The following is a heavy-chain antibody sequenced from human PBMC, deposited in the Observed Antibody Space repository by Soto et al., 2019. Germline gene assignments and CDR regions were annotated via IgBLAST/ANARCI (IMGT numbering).Heavy chain of an antibody. V-gene: IGHV4-4*07. CDR1: GGSISEFY. J-gene: IGHJ6*02. D-gene: IGHD1-26*01. Sequence: QVQLQESGPGLVRPSETLSLTCTVSGGSISEFYWSWIRQPAGKGVEWIGSIYGSGSLYDSGTTTHNPYLTRRITMVVDMSKNQVSRKLTSVTAADTAVYYCVIGGGRYSRSMYYYNGMDVWGQGTTVTVSS. CDR2: IYGSGSLYDSGTT. CDR3: VIGGGRYSRSMYYYNGMDV.